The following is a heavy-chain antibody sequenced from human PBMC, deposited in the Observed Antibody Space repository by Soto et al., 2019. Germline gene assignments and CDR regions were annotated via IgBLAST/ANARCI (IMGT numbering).Heavy chain of an antibody. CDR3: AKSGGTPDFDY. J-gene: IGHJ4*02. CDR1: GFTFSSYG. Sequence: QVQLVESGGGVVQPGRSLRLSCAASGFTFSSYGMHWVRQAPGKGLEWVAVISYDGSNKYYGDSVKGRFTISRDNSKNTLYLQMNSLRAEDTAVYYCAKSGGTPDFDYWGQGTLVTVSS. V-gene: IGHV3-30*18. D-gene: IGHD1-7*01. CDR2: ISYDGSNK.